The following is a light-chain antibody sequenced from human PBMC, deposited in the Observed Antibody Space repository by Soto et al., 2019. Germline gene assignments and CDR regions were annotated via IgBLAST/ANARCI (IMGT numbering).Light chain of an antibody. Sequence: DIVMTQTPLSLSVTPGQPASISCKSSQSLLHSDGKTYLYWYLQKPGQSPQLLIYEVSTRVSGVPDRFSGSGSGTDCTLEISRVETDDVGIYYCMQSTQLPPTFGQGTRLEIK. J-gene: IGKJ5*01. V-gene: IGKV2D-29*02. CDR3: MQSTQLPPT. CDR2: EVS. CDR1: QSLLHSDGKTY.